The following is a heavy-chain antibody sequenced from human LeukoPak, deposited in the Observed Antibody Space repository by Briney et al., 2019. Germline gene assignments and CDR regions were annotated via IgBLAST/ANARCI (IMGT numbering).Heavy chain of an antibody. J-gene: IGHJ6*02. D-gene: IGHD3-3*01. V-gene: IGHV4-34*01. CDR1: GGSFSGYY. Sequence: PSETLSLTCAVYGGSFSGYYWSWIRQPPGKGLEWIGEINHSGSTNYNPSLKSRVTISVDTSKNQFSLKLSSVTAADTAVYYCARDLRYYDFWRGYPYGMDVWGQGTTVTVSS. CDR2: INHSGST. CDR3: ARDLRYYDFWRGYPYGMDV.